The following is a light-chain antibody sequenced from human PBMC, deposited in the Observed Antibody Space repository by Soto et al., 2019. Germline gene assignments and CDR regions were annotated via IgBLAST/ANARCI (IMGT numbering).Light chain of an antibody. CDR2: DVS. CDR1: SSDLGDYNY. Sequence: QSALTQPASVSGSPGQSITISCTGASSDLGDYNYVSWYQQHPGKAPKLMIYDVSSRPSGVSDRFSGSKSGNTASLTISGLQAEDEADYYCTSYTTTGTDVFATGTQLTVL. J-gene: IGLJ1*01. CDR3: TSYTTTGTDV. V-gene: IGLV2-14*03.